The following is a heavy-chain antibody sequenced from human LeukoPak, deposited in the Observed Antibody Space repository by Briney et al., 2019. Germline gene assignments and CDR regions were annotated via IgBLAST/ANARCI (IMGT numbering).Heavy chain of an antibody. J-gene: IGHJ6*02. CDR3: ARGHSELQATSYYYYGMDV. CDR1: GFTFSSYA. V-gene: IGHV3-33*08. Sequence: GGSLRLSCAASGFTFSSYAMHWVRQAPGKGLEWVAVIWYDGSNKYYADSVKGRFTISRDNSKNTLYLQMNSLRGEDTAVYYCARGHSELQATSYYYYGMDVWGQGTTVTVS. D-gene: IGHD5-24*01. CDR2: IWYDGSNK.